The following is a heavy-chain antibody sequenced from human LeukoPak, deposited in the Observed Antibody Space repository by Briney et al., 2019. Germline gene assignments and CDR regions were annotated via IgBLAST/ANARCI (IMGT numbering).Heavy chain of an antibody. CDR3: VQDWAWGAFAY. Sequence: GVLRLSCAASGFTFSSYGMSWVRRGPGKGLEWVSGISGDAGRTYYADSVKGRFTIYRDNSKNTLYLQMNSLGAEDTAVYYCVQDWAWGAFAYWGQGTLVTVSS. CDR2: ISGDAGRT. V-gene: IGHV3-23*01. D-gene: IGHD7-27*01. J-gene: IGHJ4*02. CDR1: GFTFSSYG.